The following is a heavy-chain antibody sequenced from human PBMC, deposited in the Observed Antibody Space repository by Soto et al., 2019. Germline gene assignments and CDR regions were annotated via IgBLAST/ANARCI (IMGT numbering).Heavy chain of an antibody. CDR1: GFTFSSYA. D-gene: IGHD5-12*01. J-gene: IGHJ2*01. CDR3: AKSPSRWLQLPSCWYFDL. CDR2: ISGSGGST. V-gene: IGHV3-23*01. Sequence: EVQLLESGGGLVQPGGSLRLSCAASGFTFSSYAMSWVRQAPGKGLEWVSAISGSGGSTYYADSVKGRFTISRDNSKNTLYLQMNRLRAEDTAVYYCAKSPSRWLQLPSCWYFDLWGRGTLVTVSS.